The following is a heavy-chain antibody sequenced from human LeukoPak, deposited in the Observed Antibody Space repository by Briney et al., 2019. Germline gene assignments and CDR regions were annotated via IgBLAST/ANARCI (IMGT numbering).Heavy chain of an antibody. CDR3: ARPRDSSSWAAFDF. D-gene: IGHD3-22*01. CDR2: IYPGDSDT. J-gene: IGHJ3*01. CDR1: GYSFTTYW. V-gene: IGHV5-51*01. Sequence: GESLKISCQVSGYSFTTYWIGWVRQMPGKGLEWMGIIYPGDSDTRYSPSFQGQVTISADKSINTAYLQWSSLKASDTAMYYCARPRDSSSWAAFDFWGQGTVVTVSS.